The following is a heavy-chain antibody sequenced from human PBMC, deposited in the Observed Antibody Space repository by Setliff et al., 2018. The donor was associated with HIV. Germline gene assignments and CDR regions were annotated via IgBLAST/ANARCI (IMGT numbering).Heavy chain of an antibody. Sequence: ASVKVSCKASGYTFTIYYMHWVRQAPGQGLEWIGIINPNSGSTSYAQNFQGRVTMTRDTSASTAYMELSSLRSEDTAVYYCARDQGTYYYDSSGYSPWGQGTLVTVSS. D-gene: IGHD3-22*01. CDR1: GYTFTIYY. CDR2: INPNSGST. CDR3: ARDQGTYYYDSSGYSP. V-gene: IGHV1-46*01. J-gene: IGHJ5*02.